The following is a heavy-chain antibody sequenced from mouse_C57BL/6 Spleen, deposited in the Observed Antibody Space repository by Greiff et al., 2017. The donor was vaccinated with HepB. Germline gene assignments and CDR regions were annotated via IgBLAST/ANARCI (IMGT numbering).Heavy chain of an antibody. J-gene: IGHJ3*01. CDR1: GYSITSGYY. Sequence: EVKLMESGPGLVKPSQSLSLTCSVTGYSITSGYYWNWIRQFPGNKLEWMGYISYDGSNNYNPSLKNRISITRDTSKNQFFLKLNSVTTEDTATYYCARSGTVFAYWGQGTLVTVSA. D-gene: IGHD4-1*01. V-gene: IGHV3-6*01. CDR3: ARSGTVFAY. CDR2: ISYDGSN.